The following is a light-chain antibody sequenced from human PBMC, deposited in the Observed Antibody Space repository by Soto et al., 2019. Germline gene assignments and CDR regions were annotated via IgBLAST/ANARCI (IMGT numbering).Light chain of an antibody. V-gene: IGLV3-16*01. CDR2: KDS. Sequence: SYELTQPPSVSVSLGQMARITCSGEALPKKYAYWYQQKPGQFPVLVIYKDSKRPSGIPERFSGSSSGTIVTLTISGVQAEDEADYYCLSADSSGTYPFGGGTKLTVL. CDR3: LSADSSGTYP. J-gene: IGLJ2*01. CDR1: ALPKKY.